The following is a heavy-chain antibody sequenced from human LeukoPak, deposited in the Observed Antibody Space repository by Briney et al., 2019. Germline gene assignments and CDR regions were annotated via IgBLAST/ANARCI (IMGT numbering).Heavy chain of an antibody. CDR3: ARDRLAAAGYYYYGMDV. CDR2: IIPILGIA. Sequence: SVKVSCKASGGTFSSYAIIWVRQAPGQGLEWMGRIIPILGIANYAQKFQGRVTITADKSTSTAYMELSSLRSEDTAVYYCARDRLAAAGYYYYGMDVWGQGTTVTVSS. CDR1: GGTFSSYA. V-gene: IGHV1-69*04. D-gene: IGHD6-13*01. J-gene: IGHJ6*02.